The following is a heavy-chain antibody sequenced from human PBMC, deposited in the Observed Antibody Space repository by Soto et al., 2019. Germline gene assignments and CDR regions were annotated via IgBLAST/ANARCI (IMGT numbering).Heavy chain of an antibody. D-gene: IGHD3-10*01. Sequence: SETLSLTCAVYGGSFIGYYWSWIRQPPGKGLEWIGDISHSGSTNYNPSLKSRVTISVDTSKHQFSLKLSSVTAADTAVYYCVRSTMIRGVNIVSYYGMDVWGKGTRVTVS. CDR2: ISHSGST. V-gene: IGHV4-34*01. CDR1: GGSFIGYY. CDR3: VRSTMIRGVNIVSYYGMDV. J-gene: IGHJ6*04.